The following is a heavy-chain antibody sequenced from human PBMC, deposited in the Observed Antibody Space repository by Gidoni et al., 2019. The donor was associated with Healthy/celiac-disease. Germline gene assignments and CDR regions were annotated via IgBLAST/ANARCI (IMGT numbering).Heavy chain of an antibody. V-gene: IGHV3-48*01. Sequence: QPSGSLRLSCEVFGLRFSSYRMSWVRQAPGKVLEWISYITPVSNTLKYADPVRGRFTISRDNAKNSLFLQMNSLRVEDTAVYYCAGIERQGNNWFYPWGQGTLVTVSS. D-gene: IGHD3-10*01. CDR3: AGIERQGNNWFYP. CDR1: GLRFSSYR. J-gene: IGHJ5*02. CDR2: ITPVSNTL.